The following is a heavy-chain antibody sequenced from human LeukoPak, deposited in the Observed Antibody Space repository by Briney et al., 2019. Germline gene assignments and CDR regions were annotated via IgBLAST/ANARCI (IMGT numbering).Heavy chain of an antibody. V-gene: IGHV4-59*01. CDR2: IYYSGST. CDR1: GGSISSYY. J-gene: IGHJ4*02. Sequence: SETLSLTCTVSGGSISSYYWSWIRQPPGKGLEWIGYIYYSGSTNYNPSLKSRVTISADTSKNQFSLKLSSVTAADTAVYYCARARIRFGELLPSHDYWGQGTLVTVSS. CDR3: ARARIRFGELLPSHDY. D-gene: IGHD3-10*01.